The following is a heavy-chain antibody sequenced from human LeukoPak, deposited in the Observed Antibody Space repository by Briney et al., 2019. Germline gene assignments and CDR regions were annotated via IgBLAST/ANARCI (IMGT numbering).Heavy chain of an antibody. D-gene: IGHD3-10*02. CDR2: ISSSCSTI. Sequence: GGSLRLSCAASGFTFSSYGMSWVRQAPGKGLEWVSYISSSCSTIYYADSVKGRFTISRDNAKNSLSLQMNSLRAEDTAVYYCAELGITMIGGVWGKGTTVTISS. CDR1: GFTFSSYG. V-gene: IGHV3-48*04. CDR3: AELGITMIGGV. J-gene: IGHJ6*04.